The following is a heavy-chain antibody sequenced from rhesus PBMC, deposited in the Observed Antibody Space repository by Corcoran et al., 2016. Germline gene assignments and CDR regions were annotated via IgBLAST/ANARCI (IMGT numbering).Heavy chain of an antibody. CDR2: ISYTGKTI. V-gene: IGHV3-136*01. J-gene: IGHJ4*01. CDR1: GVPFSSYD. CDR3: CSGGSA. Sequence: EVQLVEYGGGWVQPGGSMSLSGAASGVPFSSYDMSWVRPAPGKGLEWFSYISYTGKTIYYADSVKGRFTISRDNAKNSLSLQMSSLRAEDTAVYYCCSGGSAWGQGVLVTVSS. D-gene: IGHD2-39*02.